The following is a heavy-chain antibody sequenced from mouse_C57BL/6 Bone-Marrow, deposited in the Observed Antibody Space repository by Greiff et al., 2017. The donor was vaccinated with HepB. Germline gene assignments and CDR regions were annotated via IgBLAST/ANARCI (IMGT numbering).Heavy chain of an antibody. CDR3: ARRDGYYLYWYFDV. V-gene: IGHV1-53*01. D-gene: IGHD2-3*01. CDR2: INPSNGGT. Sequence: VQLQQPGTELVKPGASVKLSCKASGYTFTSSWMHWVKQRPGQGLEWIGNINPSNGGTNYNEKFKSKATLTVDKSSSTAYMQLSSLTSEDSAVYYCARRDGYYLYWYFDVWGTGTTVTVSS. CDR1: GYTFTSSW. J-gene: IGHJ1*03.